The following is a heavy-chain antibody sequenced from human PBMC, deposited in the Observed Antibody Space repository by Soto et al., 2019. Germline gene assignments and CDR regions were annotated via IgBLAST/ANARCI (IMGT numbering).Heavy chain of an antibody. CDR1: GYTFTGYY. V-gene: IGHV1-2*04. J-gene: IGHJ4*02. CDR3: ARSIAAAGDDFYY. Sequence: ASVKVSCKASGYTFTGYYMHWVRQAPGQGLEWMGWINPNSGGTNYAQKFQGWVTMTRDTSISTAYMELSRLRSDDTAVYYCARSIAAAGDDFYYWGQGTLVTVSS. D-gene: IGHD6-13*01. CDR2: INPNSGGT.